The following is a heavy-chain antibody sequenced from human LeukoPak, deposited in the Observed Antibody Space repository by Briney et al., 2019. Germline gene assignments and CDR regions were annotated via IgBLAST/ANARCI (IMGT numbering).Heavy chain of an antibody. D-gene: IGHD3-16*01. V-gene: IGHV3-23*01. CDR2: IVGSGAGT. CDR1: GFTFSSYA. Sequence: GGSLRLSCAASGFTFSSYAMTWVRQAPGKGLEWVSSIVGSGAGTFYADSVKGRFTISRDNCKNTLYLQMNSLRAEDTAVYYCAKLCVGGVDYWGQGTLVTVSS. CDR3: AKLCVGGVDY. J-gene: IGHJ4*02.